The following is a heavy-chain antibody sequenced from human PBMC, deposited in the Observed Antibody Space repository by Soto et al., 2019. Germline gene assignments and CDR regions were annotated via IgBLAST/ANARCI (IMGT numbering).Heavy chain of an antibody. CDR1: GYTFTSYG. D-gene: IGHD2-2*01. CDR2: ISAYNGNT. CDR3: AGDSTLVPAAMPFDY. V-gene: IGHV1-18*01. J-gene: IGHJ4*02. Sequence: QVQLVQSGAEVKKPGASVKVSCKASGYTFTSYGISWVRQAPGQGLEWMGWISAYNGNTNYAQKLQGRVTMTTDTSTSTAYMELRSLRSDDTAVYYCAGDSTLVPAAMPFDYWGQGTLVTVSS.